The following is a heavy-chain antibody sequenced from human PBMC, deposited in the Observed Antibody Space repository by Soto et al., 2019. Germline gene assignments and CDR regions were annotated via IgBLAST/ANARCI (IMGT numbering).Heavy chain of an antibody. Sequence: GGSLRLSCAASGFTFDDYGMSWVRQAPGKGLEWVSGINWNGGSTGYADSVKGRFTISRDNAKNSLYLQMNSLRAEDTALYYCARLRRYYDILTPCDYWGQGTLVTVSS. V-gene: IGHV3-20*04. CDR1: GFTFDDYG. D-gene: IGHD3-9*01. CDR3: ARLRRYYDILTPCDY. J-gene: IGHJ4*02. CDR2: INWNGGST.